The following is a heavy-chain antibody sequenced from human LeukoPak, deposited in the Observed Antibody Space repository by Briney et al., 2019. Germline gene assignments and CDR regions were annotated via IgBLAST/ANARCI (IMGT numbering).Heavy chain of an antibody. V-gene: IGHV3-53*04. CDR3: ARAGERHYYGSGSSKDAFDI. CDR1: GFTVSSNY. CDR2: IYSGGST. Sequence: GGSLRLSCAASGFTVSSNYMSWVRQAPGKGLEWVSVIYSGGSTYYADSVKGRFTISRHNSKNTLYLQMNSLRAEDTAVYYCARAGERHYYGSGSSKDAFDIWGQGTMVTVSS. J-gene: IGHJ3*02. D-gene: IGHD3-10*01.